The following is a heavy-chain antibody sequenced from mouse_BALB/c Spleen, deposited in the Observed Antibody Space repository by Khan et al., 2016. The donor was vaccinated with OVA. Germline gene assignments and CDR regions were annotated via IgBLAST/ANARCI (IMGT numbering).Heavy chain of an antibody. CDR1: GYTFTSYW. D-gene: IGHD1-1*01. Sequence: QVQLKESGAELAKPGASVKMSCKASGYTFTSYWMHWVKQRPGQGLEWIGYINPSTDYTEYNQKFKDKATLTVEKSSSTAYMQLTSLTSEDSAVYYCVNHGSSSAWFTYWGQGTLVTVSA. CDR2: INPSTDYT. V-gene: IGHV1-7*01. CDR3: VNHGSSSAWFTY. J-gene: IGHJ3*01.